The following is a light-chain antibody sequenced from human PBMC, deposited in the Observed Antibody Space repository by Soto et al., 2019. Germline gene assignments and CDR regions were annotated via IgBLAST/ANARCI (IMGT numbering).Light chain of an antibody. Sequence: DIPMTQSPSTLSASVGDGVTITCRASQSSSSWLAWYQKRPGKAPKLLIYKASSLESGGPSRFSRSGSGTEFTLTISSRQPDDFASYYCQQYNSYSRNTFGQGTKLEIK. CDR2: KAS. V-gene: IGKV1-5*03. J-gene: IGKJ2*01. CDR3: QQYNSYSRNT. CDR1: QSSSSW.